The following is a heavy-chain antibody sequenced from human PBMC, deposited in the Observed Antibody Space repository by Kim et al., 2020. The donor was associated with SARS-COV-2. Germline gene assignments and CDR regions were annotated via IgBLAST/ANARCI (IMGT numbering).Heavy chain of an antibody. D-gene: IGHD2-8*01. J-gene: IGHJ4*02. V-gene: IGHV4-61*01. CDR1: GGAVSSGSYY. Sequence: SETLSLTCTVSGGAVSSGSYYWSWIRQPPGKGLEWIGYIYYSGSTNYNPSLKSRVTISVDTSKNQFSLKLSSVTAADTAVYYCASRLYPYYFDYWGQGTL. CDR3: ASRLYPYYFDY. CDR2: IYYSGST.